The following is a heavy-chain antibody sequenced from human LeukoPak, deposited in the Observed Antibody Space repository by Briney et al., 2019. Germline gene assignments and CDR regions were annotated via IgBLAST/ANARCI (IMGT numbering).Heavy chain of an antibody. Sequence: PSETLSLTCTVSGGSISSYYWSWIRQPAPKGLEWIGRSYTTGSTNYNPSLMSRVTMSVDTSKNQFSLKLSSVTAADTAVYYCARVSSSSGGVDFDYWGQGTLVTVSS. CDR1: GGSISSYY. CDR2: SYTTGST. J-gene: IGHJ4*02. V-gene: IGHV4-4*07. CDR3: ARVSSSSGGVDFDY. D-gene: IGHD6-6*01.